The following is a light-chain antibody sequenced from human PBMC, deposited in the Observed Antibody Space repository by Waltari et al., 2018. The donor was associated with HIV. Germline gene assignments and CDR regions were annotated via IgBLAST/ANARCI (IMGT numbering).Light chain of an antibody. Sequence: QSVLTQPPSASGTPGQRITISCSGSSSNIGSNYVYWYQQLPGTAPKLLIYRNNQRPSGVPDRFAGSKSGTSAALAISGLRSEDEADDDCATWDDTLSGHVVFGGGTKLNVL. CDR1: SSNIGSNY. CDR3: ATWDDTLSGHVV. V-gene: IGLV1-47*01. J-gene: IGLJ2*01. CDR2: RNN.